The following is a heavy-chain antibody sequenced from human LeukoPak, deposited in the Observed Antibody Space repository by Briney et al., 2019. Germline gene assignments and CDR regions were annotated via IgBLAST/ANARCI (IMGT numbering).Heavy chain of an antibody. CDR1: GDSISRSTYY. D-gene: IGHD6-25*01. V-gene: IGHV4-39*02. CDR2: VYYGRSP. Sequence: PSETLSLTCTVSGDSISRSTYYWAWIRQPPGKGLEWIGSVYYGRSPYFNPSLESRATISVDTSKDHFSLKMSSVTAADTAVYYCARSSGTGTFSYWGQGTLVTVSS. CDR3: ARSSGTGTFSY. J-gene: IGHJ4*02.